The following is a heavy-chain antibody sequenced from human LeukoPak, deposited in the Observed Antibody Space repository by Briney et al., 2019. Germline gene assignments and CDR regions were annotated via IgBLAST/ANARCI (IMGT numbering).Heavy chain of an antibody. CDR3: SKESNYDSSGYFN. CDR1: GFTFSSYG. Sequence: GRSLRLSCAASGFTFSSYGIHWVRQAPGKGLEWVSFIRFDGTTQYYADSVKGRFTISRDNSKFTVHLLMTSLRPEDTAVYYCSKESNYDSSGYFNWGQGTLVTVSS. J-gene: IGHJ4*02. CDR2: IRFDGTTQ. V-gene: IGHV3-30*02. D-gene: IGHD3-22*01.